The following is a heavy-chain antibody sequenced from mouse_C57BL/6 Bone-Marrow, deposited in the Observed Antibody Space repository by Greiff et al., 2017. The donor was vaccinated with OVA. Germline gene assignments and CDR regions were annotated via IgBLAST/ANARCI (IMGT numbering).Heavy chain of an antibody. D-gene: IGHD1-1*01. CDR3: ARHEARYYGSSYVYAMDY. CDR1: GYTFTEYT. J-gene: IGHJ4*01. CDR2: FYPGSGSI. V-gene: IGHV1-62-2*01. Sequence: VKLLESGAELVKPGASVKLSCKASGYTFTEYTIHWVKQRSGQGLEWIGWFYPGSGSIKYNEKFKDKATLTADKTSSTVYMELSRLTSEDSAVYFCARHEARYYGSSYVYAMDYWGQGTSVTVSS.